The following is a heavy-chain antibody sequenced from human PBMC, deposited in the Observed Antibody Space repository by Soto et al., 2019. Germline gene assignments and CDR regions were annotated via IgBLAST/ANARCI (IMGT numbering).Heavy chain of an antibody. J-gene: IGHJ6*02. Sequence: VQLVESGGGLVQPGGSLRLSCSASGFMLNSFTMNWVRQAPGKGLEWVSYIDATSGALNYSDSVKGRFIVSRDNGQKSLYPQTNRPRDAHTAIYYSAREAGGRGLNPRARLYYYIMDVWGQGTTVTVSS. CDR1: GFMLNSFT. CDR2: IDATSGAL. CDR3: AREAGGRGLNPRARLYYYIMDV. V-gene: IGHV3-48*02. D-gene: IGHD3-10*01.